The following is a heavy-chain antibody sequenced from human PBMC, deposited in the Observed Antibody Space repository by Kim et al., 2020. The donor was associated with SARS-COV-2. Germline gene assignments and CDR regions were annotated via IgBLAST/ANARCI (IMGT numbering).Heavy chain of an antibody. CDR1: GFTFSDYY. CDR2: ISSSGSTI. D-gene: IGHD3-22*01. Sequence: GGSLRLSCAASGFTFSDYYMSWIRQAPGKGLEWVSYISSSGSTIYYADSVKGRFTISRDNAKNSLYLQMNSLRAEDTAVYYCARDPPSNYYDSSGYQDYWGQGTLVTGSS. J-gene: IGHJ4*02. CDR3: ARDPPSNYYDSSGYQDY. V-gene: IGHV3-11*01.